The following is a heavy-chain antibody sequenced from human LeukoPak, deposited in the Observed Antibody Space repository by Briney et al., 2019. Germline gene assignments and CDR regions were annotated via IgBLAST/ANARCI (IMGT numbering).Heavy chain of an antibody. CDR3: AKLNLGEMAYFDS. CDR1: GFIFSSYV. Sequence: PGGSLRLTCAASGFIFSSYVMGWFRQAPGKGLEWVSSISVGGGDTFASDSVKGGFTITRENSKHTLYLQMTGLRIEDTAVYFCAKLNLGEMAYFDSWGQGPLVTVSS. V-gene: IGHV3-23*01. J-gene: IGHJ4*02. D-gene: IGHD3-16*01. CDR2: ISVGGGDT.